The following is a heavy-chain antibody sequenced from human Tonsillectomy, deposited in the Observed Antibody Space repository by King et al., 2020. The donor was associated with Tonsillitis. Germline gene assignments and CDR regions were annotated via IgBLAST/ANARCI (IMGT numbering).Heavy chain of an antibody. CDR2: IRSKADGGTT. Sequence: VQLVESGGGLVQPGRSLRLSCTTSGFTLDDYAMSWVRQAPGKGLEWLGLIRSKADGGTTEYAASVKGRFTISRDDSKSIAYLQMTNLKTEDTAVYYCTTGAYWGQGTLVTVS. CDR1: GFTLDDYA. J-gene: IGHJ4*02. CDR3: TTGAY. V-gene: IGHV3-49*04.